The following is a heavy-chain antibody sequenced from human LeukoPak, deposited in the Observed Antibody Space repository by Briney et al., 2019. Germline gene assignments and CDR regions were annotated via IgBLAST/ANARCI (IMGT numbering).Heavy chain of an antibody. Sequence: KTSETLSLTCTVSGGSISSNAYYWAWIRQPPGKGLEWIGSIYSIVSTYYNPSLKSRVTISVDTSKNQFSLRLSSVTAADTALYYCAYSGSYGHLGYWGQGIPVTVSS. CDR3: AYSGSYGHLGY. CDR2: IYSIVST. CDR1: GGSISSNAYY. J-gene: IGHJ4*02. V-gene: IGHV4-39*01. D-gene: IGHD1-26*01.